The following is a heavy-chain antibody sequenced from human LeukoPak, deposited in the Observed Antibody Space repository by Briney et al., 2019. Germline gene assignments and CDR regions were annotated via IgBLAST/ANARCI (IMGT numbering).Heavy chain of an antibody. V-gene: IGHV3-48*04. J-gene: IGHJ4*02. D-gene: IGHD4-17*01. CDR2: ISSSSTI. Sequence: TGGSLRLSCAASGFTFSSYSMNWVRQAPGKGLEWVSYISSSSTIYYADSVKGRFTISRDNAKNSLYLQMNSLRAEDTAVYYCARSVSTLDYWGQGTLVTVSS. CDR3: ARSVSTLDY. CDR1: GFTFSSYS.